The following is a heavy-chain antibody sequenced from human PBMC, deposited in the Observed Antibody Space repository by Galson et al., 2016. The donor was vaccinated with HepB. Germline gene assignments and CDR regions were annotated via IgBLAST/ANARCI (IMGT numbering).Heavy chain of an antibody. CDR2: IGSGGFQ. J-gene: IGHJ3*02. CDR3: AREGYSSGHCGAFDI. V-gene: IGHV3-23*01. D-gene: IGHD6-19*01. Sequence: SLRLSCAASGFVFNNYPMTWVRQAPGKGLEWVSTIGSGGFQHYADSVKGRFTVSRDNSGNTLYLQMDSLTADDTALYFCAREGYSSGHCGAFDIWGRGTVVAVSS. CDR1: GFVFNNYP.